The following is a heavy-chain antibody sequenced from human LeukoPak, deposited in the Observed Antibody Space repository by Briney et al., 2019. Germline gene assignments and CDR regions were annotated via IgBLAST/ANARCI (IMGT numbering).Heavy chain of an antibody. Sequence: GGSLRLSCVGSGFTFSNYAMTWVRQGQGTGLQWVSAITGSGGSAFHADSVKGRFTISRDNSKNTLYLQMNSLRAEDTAVYYCAKVYYGAYSDYWGQGTLVTVSS. J-gene: IGHJ4*02. V-gene: IGHV3-23*01. CDR1: GFTFSNYA. CDR2: ITGSGGSA. CDR3: AKVYYGAYSDY. D-gene: IGHD4-17*01.